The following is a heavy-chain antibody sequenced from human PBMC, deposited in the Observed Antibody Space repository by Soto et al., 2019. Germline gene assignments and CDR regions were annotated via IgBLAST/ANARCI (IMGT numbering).Heavy chain of an antibody. CDR2: ISSSGGST. V-gene: IGHV3-23*01. CDR1: GFIFSTYA. Sequence: GGSLRLSCAASGFIFSTYAMNWVRQTPGKGLEWVSAISSSGGSTYYAESVRGRFTISRDNSINTLYLQMSRLRTEDTAVYYCAHPRGYGVFDAVDIWGQGTMVTVSS. D-gene: IGHD4-17*01. CDR3: AHPRGYGVFDAVDI. J-gene: IGHJ3*02.